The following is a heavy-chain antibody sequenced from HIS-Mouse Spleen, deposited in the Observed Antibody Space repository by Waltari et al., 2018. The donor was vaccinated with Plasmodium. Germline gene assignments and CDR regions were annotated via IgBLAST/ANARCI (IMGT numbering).Heavy chain of an antibody. CDR2: RYYSGRT. CDR1: GGSISSSSYY. CDR3: ARQLAYYDFWSGYSRGYYFDY. Sequence: QLQLQESGPGLVKPAETLSLTGTVSGGSISSSSYYWGWARQPTGKGLEWIGRRYYSGRTYYNPSLKSRVTISVDTSKNQFSLKLSSVTAADTAVYYCARQLAYYDFWSGYSRGYYFDYWGQGTLVTVSS. V-gene: IGHV4-39*01. D-gene: IGHD3-3*01. J-gene: IGHJ4*02.